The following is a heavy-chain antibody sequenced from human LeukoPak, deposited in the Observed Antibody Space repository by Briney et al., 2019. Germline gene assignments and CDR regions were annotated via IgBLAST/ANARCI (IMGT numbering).Heavy chain of an antibody. CDR3: ATGPHSVVVAATRGGDAFDI. CDR2: VDPEDGET. CDR1: GYTFTDYY. V-gene: IGHV1-69-2*01. Sequence: ASVKVSCKVSGYTFTDYYMHWVKQAPGKGREWMGLVDPEDGETIYTEKFQGRVTITADTFTDTAYMELNSLRAEDTAVYYCATGPHSVVVAATRGGDAFDIWGQGTMVTVPS. D-gene: IGHD2-15*01. J-gene: IGHJ3*02.